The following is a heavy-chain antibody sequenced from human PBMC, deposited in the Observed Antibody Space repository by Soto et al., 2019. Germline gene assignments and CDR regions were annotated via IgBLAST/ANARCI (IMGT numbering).Heavy chain of an antibody. CDR1: GFTFSSYE. Sequence: PGGSLRLSCAASGFTFSSYEMNWVRQAPGKGLEWVSYISSSGSTIYYADSVKGRFTISRDNAKNSLYLQMSSLRAEDTAVYYCAKLGSGYYTGLYFDYWGQGTLVTVSS. V-gene: IGHV3-48*03. CDR2: ISSSGSTI. J-gene: IGHJ4*02. D-gene: IGHD3-3*01. CDR3: AKLGSGYYTGLYFDY.